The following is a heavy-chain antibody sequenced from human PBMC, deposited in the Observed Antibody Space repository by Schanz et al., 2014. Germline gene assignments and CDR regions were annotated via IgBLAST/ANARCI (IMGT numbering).Heavy chain of an antibody. CDR2: INSILGIP. CDR1: GGTFSSYT. J-gene: IGHJ4*02. Sequence: QVQLVQYGAEVKKPGSSVKVSCKASGGTFSSYTISWVRQAPGQGLEWMGRINSILGIPNYAQKFQGRVTFTANKSTSTAYMELSSLKAEDTPVYYCAKLAEGSPQINNWGGGYFDFWGQGTLVTVSS. CDR3: AKLAEGSPQINNWGGGYFDF. D-gene: IGHD7-27*01. V-gene: IGHV1-69*02.